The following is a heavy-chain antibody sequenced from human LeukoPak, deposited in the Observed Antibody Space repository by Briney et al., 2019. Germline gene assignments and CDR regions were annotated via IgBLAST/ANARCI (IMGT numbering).Heavy chain of an antibody. Sequence: GGSLRLSCAASGFTVSSNYMSWVRQAPGKGLEWVSVIYSGGTTYYADSVKGRFTISRDNSKNTVYLQMDSLRAEDTAVYYCARDRADYDILTGYYYYYGMDVWGQGTTVTVSS. D-gene: IGHD3-9*01. CDR2: IYSGGTT. J-gene: IGHJ6*02. CDR1: GFTVSSNY. V-gene: IGHV3-53*01. CDR3: ARDRADYDILTGYYYYYGMDV.